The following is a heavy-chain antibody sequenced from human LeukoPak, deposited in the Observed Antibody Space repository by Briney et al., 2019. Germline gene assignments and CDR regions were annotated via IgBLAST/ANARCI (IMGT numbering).Heavy chain of an antibody. CDR3: ARTTEGYCRGRSCYSYYYYMDV. Sequence: SETLSLTCTVSGGSLHSYWSWIRQPAGKGLEWIGRISGSGTITYNPALQGRLTISIDTSKNQFSLKLMSVTAADTAVYYCARTTEGYCRGRSCYSYYYYMDVWGKGTTVTVSS. CDR1: GGSLHSY. D-gene: IGHD2-15*01. CDR2: ISGSGTI. J-gene: IGHJ6*03. V-gene: IGHV4-4*07.